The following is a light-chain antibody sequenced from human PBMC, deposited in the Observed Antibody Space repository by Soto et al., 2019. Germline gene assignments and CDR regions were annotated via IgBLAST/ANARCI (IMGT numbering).Light chain of an antibody. V-gene: IGKV1D-8*01. J-gene: IGKJ1*01. CDR2: AAS. CDR1: QGISSY. Sequence: VIRMTQSPSLLSASTGDRVTITCRTSQGISSYLAWYQQKPGKAPKLLIYAASTLQSGVPSRFSGSGSGTDFTLTISCLQSEDFATYYCQQYYSYPRTFGQGTKVEIK. CDR3: QQYYSYPRT.